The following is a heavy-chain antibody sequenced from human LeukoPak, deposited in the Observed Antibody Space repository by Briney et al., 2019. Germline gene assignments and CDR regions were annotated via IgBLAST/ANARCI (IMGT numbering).Heavy chain of an antibody. Sequence: PGGSLRLSCTSSSLIVSNNYMNWVRQAPGKGLEWVSLIYNDGRTIYADSVKGRFTVSRDSSENTLLLQMDSLRVEDTATYYCVRYCSSRDCPAGAFDIWGQGTLVIVS. D-gene: IGHD2-2*01. J-gene: IGHJ3*02. V-gene: IGHV3-53*01. CDR3: VRYCSSRDCPAGAFDI. CDR2: IYNDGRT. CDR1: SLIVSNNY.